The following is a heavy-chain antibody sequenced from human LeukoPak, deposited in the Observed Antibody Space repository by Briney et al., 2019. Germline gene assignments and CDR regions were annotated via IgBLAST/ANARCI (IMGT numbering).Heavy chain of an antibody. Sequence: PSETLSLTCTVSGGSISSSSYYWGWIRQPPGKGLEWIGSIYYSGSTYYNPSLKSRVTISVDTSKNQFSLKLSSVTAADTAVYYCARVGRRDTAMVEDYWGQGTLVTVSS. J-gene: IGHJ4*02. V-gene: IGHV4-39*07. CDR1: GGSISSSSYY. D-gene: IGHD5-18*01. CDR3: ARVGRRDTAMVEDY. CDR2: IYYSGST.